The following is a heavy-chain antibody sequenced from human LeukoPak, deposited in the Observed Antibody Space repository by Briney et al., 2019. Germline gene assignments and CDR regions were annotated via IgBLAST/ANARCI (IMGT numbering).Heavy chain of an antibody. CDR1: GFTFDDYA. Sequence: GRSLRLSCAASGFTFDDYAMHWVRQAPGKGLEWVSGISWNSGSIGYADSVKGRFTISRDNAKNSLYLQMNSLRAEDMALYYCARDQPSSGYSSDWGLGTLVTVSS. J-gene: IGHJ4*02. CDR2: ISWNSGSI. CDR3: ARDQPSSGYSSD. V-gene: IGHV3-9*03. D-gene: IGHD5-18*01.